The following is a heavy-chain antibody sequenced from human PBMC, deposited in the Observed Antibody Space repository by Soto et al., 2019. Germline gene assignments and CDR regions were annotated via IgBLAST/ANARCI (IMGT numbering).Heavy chain of an antibody. V-gene: IGHV1-69*13. J-gene: IGHJ6*02. Sequence: SVKVSCTASGGTFSSYAISWVRQAPGQGLEWMGGIIPIFGTANYAQKFQGRVTITADESTSTAYMELSSLRSEDTAVYYCARSRIMITFGGVIVYYYYGMDVWGQGTTVTVSS. CDR1: GGTFSSYA. CDR3: ARSRIMITFGGVIVYYYYGMDV. CDR2: IIPIFGTA. D-gene: IGHD3-16*02.